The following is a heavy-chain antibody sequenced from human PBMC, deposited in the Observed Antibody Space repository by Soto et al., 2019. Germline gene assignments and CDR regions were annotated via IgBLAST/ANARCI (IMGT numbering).Heavy chain of an antibody. J-gene: IGHJ4*02. Sequence: PGGSLRLSCVASGITFDDFAMHWVRQAPGKGLEWVSGINWDGDSIDYADSVKGRLTISRDKAKNSLYLQMSSLRREDTALYFFALGSSSPFYSLNFWGQGTLVPVSS. CDR1: GITFDDFA. V-gene: IGHV3-9*01. D-gene: IGHD6-6*01. CDR2: INWDGDSI. CDR3: ALGSSSPFYSLNF.